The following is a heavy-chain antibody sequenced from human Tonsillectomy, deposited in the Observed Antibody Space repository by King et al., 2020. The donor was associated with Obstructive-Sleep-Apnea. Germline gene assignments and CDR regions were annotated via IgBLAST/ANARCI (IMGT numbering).Heavy chain of an antibody. Sequence: EVQLVESGGGLVQPGGALRLSCAASGFPFSSYSMNWVRQAPGKGLEWVSYICRSISTKYYAESVKGRFTISRDNAKNSLYLQMNSLRAEDTAVYYCARDIELRFWGQGTLVTVSS. J-gene: IGHJ4*02. D-gene: IGHD4-17*01. CDR2: ICRSISTK. CDR1: GFPFSSYS. V-gene: IGHV3-48*04. CDR3: ARDIELRF.